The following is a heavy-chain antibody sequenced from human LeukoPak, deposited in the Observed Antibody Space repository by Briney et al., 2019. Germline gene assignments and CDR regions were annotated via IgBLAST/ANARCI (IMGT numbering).Heavy chain of an antibody. Sequence: GGSLRLSCAVSGFSVTNNYMSWVRQAPGKGLEWVAVIWYDGSNKYYADSVKGRFTISRDNSKNTLYLQMNSLRAEDTAVYYCARGPNYDLVGYFDYWGQGTLVTVSS. CDR2: IWYDGSNK. CDR1: GFSVTNNY. V-gene: IGHV3-33*08. CDR3: ARGPNYDLVGYFDY. J-gene: IGHJ4*02. D-gene: IGHD3-3*01.